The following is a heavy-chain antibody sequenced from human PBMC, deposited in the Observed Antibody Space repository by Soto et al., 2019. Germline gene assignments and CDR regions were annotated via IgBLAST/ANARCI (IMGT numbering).Heavy chain of an antibody. D-gene: IGHD2-15*01. Sequence: QVLLVQSGAEVKKPGASVKVSCKASGYTFTSYGISWVRQAPGQGREWMGWISAYNDNTNYAQKLQGRVTMTTAKSTSTAYMELRSLRSDATEVYYCARGRYCRGGSCYSRGFELWGQGTLVTVSS. CDR1: GYTFTSYG. V-gene: IGHV1-18*04. CDR3: ARGRYCRGGSCYSRGFEL. CDR2: ISAYNDNT. J-gene: IGHJ5*02.